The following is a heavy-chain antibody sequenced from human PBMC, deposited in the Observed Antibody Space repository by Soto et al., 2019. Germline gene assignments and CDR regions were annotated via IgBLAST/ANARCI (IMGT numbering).Heavy chain of an antibody. J-gene: IGHJ4*02. D-gene: IGHD6-13*01. Sequence: SQTLSLTCAISGDSVSSNSAAWNWVRQSPSRGLEWLGRTYYRSEWYNDYAVSVKSRITINPDTSKNQLSLQLNSVTPEDTAVYYCARDPIEAAGPSGKSDHWGQGTLV. CDR3: ARDPIEAAGPSGKSDH. CDR2: TYYRSEWYN. CDR1: GDSVSSNSAA. V-gene: IGHV6-1*01.